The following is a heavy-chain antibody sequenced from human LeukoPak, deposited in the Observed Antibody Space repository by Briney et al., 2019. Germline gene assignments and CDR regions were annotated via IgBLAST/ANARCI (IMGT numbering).Heavy chain of an antibody. Sequence: GGSLRLSCAASGFTFSNAWMSWVRQAPGKGLEWVGRIKSKTDGGTTDYAAPVKGRFTISRDDSKNTLYLQMNSLKTEDTAVYYCTTEEYYDSSGYSLFDYWGQGTLVTVSS. D-gene: IGHD3-22*01. CDR3: TTEEYYDSSGYSLFDY. V-gene: IGHV3-15*01. CDR1: GFTFSNAW. J-gene: IGHJ4*02. CDR2: IKSKTDGGTT.